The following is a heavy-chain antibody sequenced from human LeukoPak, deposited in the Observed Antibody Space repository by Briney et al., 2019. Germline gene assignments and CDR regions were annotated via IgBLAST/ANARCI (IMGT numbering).Heavy chain of an antibody. D-gene: IGHD6-13*01. CDR2: INHSGST. Sequence: SETLSLTCAVYGGSFSGYYWSWIRQPPGKGLEWIGEINHSGSTNYNPSLKSRVTISVDTTKNQFSLKLSSVTAADTAVYYCARSKRGYSSSWYDYWGQGTLVTVSS. V-gene: IGHV4-34*01. CDR3: ARSKRGYSSSWYDY. J-gene: IGHJ4*02. CDR1: GGSFSGYY.